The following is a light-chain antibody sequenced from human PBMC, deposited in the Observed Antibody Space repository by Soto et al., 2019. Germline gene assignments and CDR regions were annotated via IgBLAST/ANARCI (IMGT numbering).Light chain of an antibody. V-gene: IGLV2-14*01. Sequence: QSALTQPASVSGSPGQSITISCTGTSSDVGGYNYVSWYQQHPGKAPKLMIYEVSNRPSGVSNRFSGSKSGNTASLTISGLQAEYEADYYCNSYTSSSTYVVFGGGTKLTVL. CDR1: SSDVGGYNY. CDR2: EVS. CDR3: NSYTSSSTYVV. J-gene: IGLJ2*01.